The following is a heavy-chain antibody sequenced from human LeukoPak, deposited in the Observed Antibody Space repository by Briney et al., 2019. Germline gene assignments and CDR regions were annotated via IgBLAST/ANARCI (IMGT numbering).Heavy chain of an antibody. CDR2: IYHSGST. Sequence: SETLSLTCAVSGGSISSGGYSWSWIRQPPGKGLEWIGYIYHSGSTYYNPSLKSRVTISVDRSKNQFSLKLSSVTAAGTAVYYCAREESVAGPGAFDIWGQGTMVTVSS. CDR3: AREESVAGPGAFDI. D-gene: IGHD6-19*01. CDR1: GGSISSGGYS. V-gene: IGHV4-30-2*01. J-gene: IGHJ3*02.